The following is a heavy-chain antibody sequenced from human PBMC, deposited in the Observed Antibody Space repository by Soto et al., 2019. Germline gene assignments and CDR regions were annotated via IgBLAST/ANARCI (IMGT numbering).Heavy chain of an antibody. D-gene: IGHD3-10*01. V-gene: IGHV1-18*01. CDR1: GYMFNTYG. CDR2: ISVYNGNI. Sequence: QVQLLQSGAEVKKPGASVKVSCKASGYMFNTYGITWVRQAPGQGLEWRGWISVYNGNIDYAQKFEGRVTMTIDTSTSTAYMELKSLTSDDTAVYYCARTYGSGDYFLPFEYWGQGTPVSVSS. J-gene: IGHJ4*02. CDR3: ARTYGSGDYFLPFEY.